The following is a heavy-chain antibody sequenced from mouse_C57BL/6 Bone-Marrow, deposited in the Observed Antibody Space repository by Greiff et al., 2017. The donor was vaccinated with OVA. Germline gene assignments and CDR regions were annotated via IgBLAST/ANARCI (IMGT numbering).Heavy chain of an antibody. CDR2: IYPGDGDT. V-gene: IGHV1-82*01. CDR1: GYAFSSSW. D-gene: IGHD2-1*01. Sequence: QVRLQQSGPELVKPGASVKISCKASGYAFSSSWMNWVKQRPGKGLEWIGRIYPGDGDTNYNGKFKGKATLTADKSSSTAYMQLSSLTSEDSAVYFCARRGNYYAMDYWGQGTSVTVSS. CDR3: ARRGNYYAMDY. J-gene: IGHJ4*01.